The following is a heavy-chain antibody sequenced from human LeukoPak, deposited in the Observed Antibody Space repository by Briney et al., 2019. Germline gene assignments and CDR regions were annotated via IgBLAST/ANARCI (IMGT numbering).Heavy chain of an antibody. CDR1: GFSFTSYW. Sequence: GGSLRLSCAASGFSFTSYWMHWVRHAPGKGLVWVARLNGDGSSISYADSVKGRFTISRDNVKNTLYLQMNSLRAEDTAVYYCARGRYSYGPLDYWGQGTLVTVSS. J-gene: IGHJ4*02. V-gene: IGHV3-74*01. D-gene: IGHD5-18*01. CDR3: ARGRYSYGPLDY. CDR2: LNGDGSSI.